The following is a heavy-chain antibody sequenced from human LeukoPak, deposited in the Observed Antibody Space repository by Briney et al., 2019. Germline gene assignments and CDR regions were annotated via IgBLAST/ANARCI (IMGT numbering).Heavy chain of an antibody. D-gene: IGHD3-3*01. CDR2: INHSGST. CDR3: AREYDFWSGYQSN. CDR1: GGSFSGYY. J-gene: IGHJ4*02. Sequence: SETLSLTCAVYGGSFSGYYWSWIRQPPGKGLEWIGEINHSGSTNYNPSLKSRVTISVDTSKNQFSLKLSSVTAADTAVYYCAREYDFWSGYQSNWGQGTLVTVSS. V-gene: IGHV4-34*01.